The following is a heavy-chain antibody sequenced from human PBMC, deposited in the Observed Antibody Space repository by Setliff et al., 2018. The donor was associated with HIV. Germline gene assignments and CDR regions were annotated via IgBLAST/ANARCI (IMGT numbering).Heavy chain of an antibody. V-gene: IGHV1-69*05. J-gene: IGHJ5*02. CDR2: IIPILDTA. CDR3: ARAKATRQARPTNCFDP. CDR1: GGTFSNYA. D-gene: IGHD1-1*01. Sequence: SVKVSCKASGGTFSNYAISWVRQAPGQGLEWMGGIIPILDTAKYAQKFQGRVTITTDESTSTAYMELSSLRFEDTAVYCCARAKATRQARPTNCFDPWGQGTLVTVSS.